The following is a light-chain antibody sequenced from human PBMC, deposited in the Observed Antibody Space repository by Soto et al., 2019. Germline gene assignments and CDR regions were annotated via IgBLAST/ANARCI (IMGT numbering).Light chain of an antibody. CDR3: QPYNNWPLT. CDR1: QSISGN. V-gene: IGKV3-15*01. Sequence: EILMTQSPATVSVSPGERATHSCRANQSISGNLAWYQQKPGQAPRLLITRASSRAPGIPARFSGSRSGTEFTLTINSLQSEDFAIYYCQPYNNWPLTFGRGTKVDIK. CDR2: RAS. J-gene: IGKJ4*01.